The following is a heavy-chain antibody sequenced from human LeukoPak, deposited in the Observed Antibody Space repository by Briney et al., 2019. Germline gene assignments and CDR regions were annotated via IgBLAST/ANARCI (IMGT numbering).Heavy chain of an antibody. V-gene: IGHV4-34*01. Sequence: PSETLSLTCAVYGGSFSGYYWSWIRQPPGKGLEWIGEINHSGSTNYNPSLKSRVTISVDTSKSQFSLKLSSVTAADTAVYYCARGETGIAVAGINYWGQGTLVTVSS. CDR1: GGSFSGYY. J-gene: IGHJ4*02. CDR3: ARGETGIAVAGINY. CDR2: INHSGST. D-gene: IGHD6-19*01.